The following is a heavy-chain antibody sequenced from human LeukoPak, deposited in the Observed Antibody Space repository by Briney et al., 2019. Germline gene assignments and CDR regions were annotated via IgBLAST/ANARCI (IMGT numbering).Heavy chain of an antibody. CDR1: GGSISSSSYY. Sequence: SETLSLTCTVSGGSISSSSYYWGWIRQPPGKGLEWIGSIYYSGSTYYNPSLKSRVTISVDTPKNQFSLKLSSVTAADTAVYYCARAWVGSSHFYFYYYMDVWGKGTTVTVSS. V-gene: IGHV4-39*07. J-gene: IGHJ6*03. CDR2: IYYSGST. CDR3: ARAWVGSSHFYFYYYMDV. D-gene: IGHD6-13*01.